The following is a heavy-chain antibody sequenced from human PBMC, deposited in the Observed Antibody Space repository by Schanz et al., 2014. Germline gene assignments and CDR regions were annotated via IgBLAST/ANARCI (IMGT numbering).Heavy chain of an antibody. CDR2: INPNSGET. CDR3: ARARYTGYDCSGY. V-gene: IGHV1-2*02. CDR1: GYSFTEYF. Sequence: QVQLVQSGPAVKKPGASMKVSCLASGYSFTEYFLHWVRQAPGQGLEWMGWINPNSGETNYEQKFKGSVTSTSEASISTAFMELSGRTSDDTATYFCARARYTGYDCSGYWGQGTLLIVSS. D-gene: IGHD5-12*01. J-gene: IGHJ4*02.